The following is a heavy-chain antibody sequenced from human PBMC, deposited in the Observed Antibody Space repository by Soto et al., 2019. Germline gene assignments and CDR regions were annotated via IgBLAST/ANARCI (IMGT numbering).Heavy chain of an antibody. CDR1: GGSISNNNW. J-gene: IGHJ6*02. Sequence: PSETLSLTWAVSGGSISNNNWWSWVRQPPGKGLEWIGEIYHSGSTNYNPALKSRIAISADKSENQFSLRLSSVTAADTAVYYCARDRKDEHALAYYYGMDVWGQGTTVTVSS. CDR3: ARDRKDEHALAYYYGMDV. CDR2: IYHSGST. D-gene: IGHD3-3*02. V-gene: IGHV4-4*02.